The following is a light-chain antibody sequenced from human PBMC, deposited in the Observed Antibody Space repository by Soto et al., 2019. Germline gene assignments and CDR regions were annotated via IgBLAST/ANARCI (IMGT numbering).Light chain of an antibody. Sequence: SQMTQSPSTLSASVGDRVTITCRARQNIVNWLAWYQQKPGKAPNLLIYKTSTLQRGVPSRFSGSGSGTEFTLTISSLQPDDFATYYCQQYDSHPMYTFGQGTKVDIK. CDR1: QNIVNW. CDR2: KTS. CDR3: QQYDSHPMYT. J-gene: IGKJ2*01. V-gene: IGKV1-5*03.